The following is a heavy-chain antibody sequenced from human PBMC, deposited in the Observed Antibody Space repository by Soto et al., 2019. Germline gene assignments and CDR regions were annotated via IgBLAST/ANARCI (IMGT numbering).Heavy chain of an antibody. J-gene: IGHJ4*02. D-gene: IGHD2-2*01. V-gene: IGHV3-23*01. CDR3: AKPNLNCSSTSCYDY. Sequence: PGGSLRLSCAASGFTFTSYALSWVRQAPGRGLEWVSAITGSGGNTYYADSAKGRFTISRDNSKNTLYLQMGSLRAEDTAVYYCAKPNLNCSSTSCYDYWGQGTLVTVSS. CDR2: ITGSGGNT. CDR1: GFTFTSYA.